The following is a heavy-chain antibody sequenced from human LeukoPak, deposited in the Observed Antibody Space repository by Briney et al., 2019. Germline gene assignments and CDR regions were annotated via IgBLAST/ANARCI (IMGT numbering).Heavy chain of an antibody. CDR1: GFTFSTYA. D-gene: IGHD3-22*01. CDR3: GRGGYDVDV. J-gene: IGHJ6*02. CDR2: IESGGKT. Sequence: GGSLRLSCAASGFTFSTYAMNWVRQAPGKGLEWVSVIESGGKTYHADSVKGRFIISRDNSRNTLYLQMNSLRAEDTALYYCGRGGYDVDVWGRGTRVTVSS. V-gene: IGHV3-66*01.